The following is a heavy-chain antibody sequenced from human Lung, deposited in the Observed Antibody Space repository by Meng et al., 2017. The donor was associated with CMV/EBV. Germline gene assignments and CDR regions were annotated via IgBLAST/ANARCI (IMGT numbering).Heavy chain of an antibody. CDR3: ASFPPPGKQWLVTDY. CDR2: IYHSGST. D-gene: IGHD6-19*01. V-gene: IGHV4-4*02. CDR1: GGSISSSNW. J-gene: IGHJ4*02. Sequence: QVRLRVSGPGPVTPSGTLSLTCAVSGGSISSSNWWSWVRQPPGKGLEWIGEIYHSGSTNYNPSLKSRVTISVDKSKNQFSLKLSSVTAADTAVYYCASFPPPGKQWLVTDYWGQGTLVTVSS.